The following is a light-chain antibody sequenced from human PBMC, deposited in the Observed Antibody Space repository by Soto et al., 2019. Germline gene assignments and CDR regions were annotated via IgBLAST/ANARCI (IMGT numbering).Light chain of an antibody. V-gene: IGKV1-5*03. CDR3: QHYNSYSEA. J-gene: IGKJ1*01. CDR1: QTISSW. CDR2: KAS. Sequence: DIQMTQSPSTLSGSVGDRVTITCRASQTISSWLAWYQQIPGKAPKLLIYKASTLKSGVPSRSSGSGSGTEFTLTISSLQPDDFATYYCQHYNSYSEAFGQGTKVDIK.